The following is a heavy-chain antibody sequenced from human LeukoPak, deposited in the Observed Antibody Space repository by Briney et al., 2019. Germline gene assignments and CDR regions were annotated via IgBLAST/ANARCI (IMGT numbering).Heavy chain of an antibody. Sequence: GGSLRLSCAASGFTFSSYSMNWVRQAPGKGLEWGSSISSSSSYIYYADSVKGRFTIPRDNAKNSLYLQMNSLRAEDTAVYYCARWGIAAAGTMWGPDAFDIWGQGTMVTVSS. CDR2: ISSSSSYI. D-gene: IGHD6-13*01. V-gene: IGHV3-21*01. J-gene: IGHJ3*02. CDR3: ARWGIAAAGTMWGPDAFDI. CDR1: GFTFSSYS.